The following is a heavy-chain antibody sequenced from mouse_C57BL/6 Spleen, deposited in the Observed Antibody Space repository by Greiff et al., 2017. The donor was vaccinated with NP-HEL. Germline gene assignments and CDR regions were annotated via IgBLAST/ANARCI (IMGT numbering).Heavy chain of an antibody. D-gene: IGHD2-4*01. CDR3: ARYSFYDYDEGDAMDY. J-gene: IGHJ4*01. CDR2: IRNKANGYTT. CDR1: GFTFTDYY. Sequence: EVQRVESGGGLVQPGGSLSLSCAASGFTFTDYYMSWVRQPPGKALEWLGFIRNKANGYTTEYSASVKGRFTISRDNSQSILYLQMNALRAEDSATYYCARYSFYDYDEGDAMDYWGQGTSVTVSS. V-gene: IGHV7-3*01.